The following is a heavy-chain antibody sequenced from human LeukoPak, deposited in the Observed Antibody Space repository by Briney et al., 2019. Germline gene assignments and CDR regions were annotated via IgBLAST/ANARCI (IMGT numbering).Heavy chain of an antibody. CDR1: GFTFSSYA. D-gene: IGHD2/OR15-2a*01. CDR3: ARDSRGAFDI. V-gene: IGHV3-30*01. J-gene: IGHJ3*02. CDR2: ISYDGSNK. Sequence: GRSLRLSCAASGFTFSSYAMHWVRQAPGKGLEWVAVISYDGSNKYYADSVKGRFTISRDNSKNTLYLQMNSLRAEGTAVYYCARDSRGAFDIWGQGTMVTVSS.